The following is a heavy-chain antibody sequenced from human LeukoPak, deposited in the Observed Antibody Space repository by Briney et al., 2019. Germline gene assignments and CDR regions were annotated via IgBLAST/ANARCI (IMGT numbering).Heavy chain of an antibody. CDR1: GGSISSGGYY. Sequence: SETLSLTCTVSGGSISSGGYYWSWIRQPPGKGLEWIGYIYHSGSTYYNPSLKSRVTISVDRFKNQFSLKLSSVTAADTAVYYCARDYFGVGSRHYYYMDVWGKGTTVTVSS. J-gene: IGHJ6*03. V-gene: IGHV4-30-2*01. CDR2: IYHSGST. CDR3: ARDYFGVGSRHYYYMDV. D-gene: IGHD3-3*01.